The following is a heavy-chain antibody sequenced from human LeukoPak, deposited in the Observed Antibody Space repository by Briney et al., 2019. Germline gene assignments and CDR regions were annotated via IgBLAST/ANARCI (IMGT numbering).Heavy chain of an antibody. J-gene: IGHJ4*01. CDR3: ARESPGGY. D-gene: IGHD3-10*01. V-gene: IGHV3-48*03. Sequence: GGSLTLSCAASGFTFSTYEMNWFRQAPGRGLEWVSYISGSGNAIYYADSVKGRFTISRENAKDSLYLQMNSVRVEDTAVYYCARESPGGYWGEGTVVTVSS. CDR1: GFTFSTYE. CDR2: ISGSGNAI.